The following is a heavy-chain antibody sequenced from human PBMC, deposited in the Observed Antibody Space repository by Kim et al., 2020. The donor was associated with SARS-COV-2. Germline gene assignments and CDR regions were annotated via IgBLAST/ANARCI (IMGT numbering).Heavy chain of an antibody. CDR2: IYYSGST. Sequence: SETLSLTCTVSGGSISSSSYYWGWIRQPPGNGLEWIGSIYYSGSTYYNPSLKSRVTISVDTSKNQFSLKLSSVTAADTAVYYCARDLEYSSSPGFFGMDVWGQGTTVTVSS. CDR1: GGSISSSSYY. J-gene: IGHJ6*02. D-gene: IGHD6-6*01. V-gene: IGHV4-39*07. CDR3: ARDLEYSSSPGFFGMDV.